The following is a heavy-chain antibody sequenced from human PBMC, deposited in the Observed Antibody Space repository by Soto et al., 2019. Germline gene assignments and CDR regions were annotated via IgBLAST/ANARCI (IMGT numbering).Heavy chain of an antibody. D-gene: IGHD1-26*01. CDR3: TTDPDEVGATASAYYYGMDV. Sequence: PGGSLRLSCAASGFTFSNAWMSWVRQAPGKGLEWVGRIKSKTDGGTTDYAAPVKGRFTISRDDSKNTLYLQMNSLKTEDTAVYYCTTDPDEVGATASAYYYGMDVWGQGTTVTVS. CDR1: GFTFSNAW. CDR2: IKSKTDGGTT. V-gene: IGHV3-15*01. J-gene: IGHJ6*02.